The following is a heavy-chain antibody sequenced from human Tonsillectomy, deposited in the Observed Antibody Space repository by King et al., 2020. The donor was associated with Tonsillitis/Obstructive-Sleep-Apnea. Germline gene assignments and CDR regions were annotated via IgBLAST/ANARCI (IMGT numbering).Heavy chain of an antibody. CDR3: ARPGASNYWNWFDT. J-gene: IGHJ5*02. V-gene: IGHV5-51*01. Sequence: QLVQSGAEVKKPGESLKISCKVSGYSFTTYWIGWVRQMPGKGLEWMGIIYPADSDTRYSPSFQGQVTISVDKSLSTAYLQWSSLKASDTAMYYCARPGASNYWNWFDTWGQGTLVTVSS. D-gene: IGHD4-11*01. CDR1: GYSFTTYW. CDR2: IYPADSDT.